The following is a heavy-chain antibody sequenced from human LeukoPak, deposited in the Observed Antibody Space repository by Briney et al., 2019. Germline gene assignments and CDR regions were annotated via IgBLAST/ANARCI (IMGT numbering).Heavy chain of an antibody. CDR2: ISSSSSYI. CDR3: ARDYGDYAVYFDY. CDR1: GFTFSSYS. Sequence: PGGSLRLSCAASGFTFSSYSMNWVRQAPGKGLEWVSSISSSSSYIYYADSVKGRFTISRDNAKNSLYLQMNSLRAEDTAVYYCARDYGDYAVYFDYWGLRTLVTVSS. J-gene: IGHJ4*02. V-gene: IGHV3-21*01. D-gene: IGHD4-17*01.